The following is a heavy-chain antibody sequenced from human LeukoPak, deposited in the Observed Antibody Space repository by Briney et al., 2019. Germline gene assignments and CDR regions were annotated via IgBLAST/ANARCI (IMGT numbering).Heavy chain of an antibody. CDR2: ISAYNGDT. D-gene: IGHD3-10*01. Sequence: ASVNVSCKASGYNFTSHGISWVRQAAGQGFEGMGWISAYNGDTKYPETSQVRVTLTTDTSTNTVYMELRNLKSDDTAIYYCARGGSGSYYDYWGQGTLITVSS. V-gene: IGHV1-18*01. CDR3: ARGGSGSYYDY. CDR1: GYNFTSHG. J-gene: IGHJ4*02.